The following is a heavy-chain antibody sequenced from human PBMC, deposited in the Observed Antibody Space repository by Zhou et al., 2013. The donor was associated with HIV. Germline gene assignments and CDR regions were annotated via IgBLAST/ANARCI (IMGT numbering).Heavy chain of an antibody. CDR3: ARGGLGGDFWSGRNPAFDY. Sequence: QVQLVQSGAEVKKPGASVKVSCKASGYTFTVYYMHWVRQAPGQGLEWMGWINPNSGGTTYAQKFQGRVTLTRDTSISTAYMELSRLRSDDTAVYYCARGGLGGDFWSGRNPAFDYWGQGALVTVSS. D-gene: IGHD3-3*01. V-gene: IGHV1-2*02. CDR1: GYTFTVYY. CDR2: INPNSGGT. J-gene: IGHJ4*02.